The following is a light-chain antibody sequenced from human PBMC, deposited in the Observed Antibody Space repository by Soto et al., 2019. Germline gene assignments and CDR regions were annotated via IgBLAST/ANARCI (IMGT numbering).Light chain of an antibody. CDR2: EVN. Sequence: QSVLTQPASVSGSPGQSVTISCTGPRGDIGDSNFISWYQHSPGKAPRLLIYEVNNRPSGVSKRFSGSKAGNTASLTISGLLDGDEADYFCASFRSGTILVFGSGTKVTVL. V-gene: IGLV2-14*01. CDR3: ASFRSGTILV. CDR1: RGDIGDSNF. J-gene: IGLJ1*01.